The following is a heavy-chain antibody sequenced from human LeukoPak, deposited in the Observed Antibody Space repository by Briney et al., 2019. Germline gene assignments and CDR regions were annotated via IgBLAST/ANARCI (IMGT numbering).Heavy chain of an antibody. Sequence: GGSLRLSCSASGFTFKNYGMSWVRQAPGKGLEWVSAISGRGDSTYYVDSVKGRFTISRDNSKNTLYLQMNSLRAEDTAVFYCTKRSGYFDYWGQGTLVTVSS. J-gene: IGHJ4*02. D-gene: IGHD3-10*01. V-gene: IGHV3-23*01. CDR3: TKRSGYFDY. CDR2: ISGRGDST. CDR1: GFTFKNYG.